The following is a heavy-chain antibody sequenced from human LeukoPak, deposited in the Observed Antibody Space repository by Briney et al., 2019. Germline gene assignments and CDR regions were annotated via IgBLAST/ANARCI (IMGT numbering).Heavy chain of an antibody. CDR2: INWSGGST. CDR1: GFIFDDHG. J-gene: IGHJ4*02. V-gene: IGHV3-20*04. D-gene: IGHD4-11*01. CDR3: ARGRKIYSNSDFDY. Sequence: GGSLRLSCAASGFIFDDHGMNWVRQAPGKGLEWVSGINWSGGSTSYADSVKGRFTISRDNAKNSLYLQMNSLRAEGTALYYCARGRKIYSNSDFDYWGQGTLVTVSS.